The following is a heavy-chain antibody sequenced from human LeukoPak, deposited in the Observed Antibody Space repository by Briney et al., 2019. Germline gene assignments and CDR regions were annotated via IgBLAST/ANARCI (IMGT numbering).Heavy chain of an antibody. J-gene: IGHJ4*02. CDR2: IKTDGSEK. V-gene: IGHV3-7*01. D-gene: IGHD2-2*01. Sequence: GGSLRLSCEGSGFTFSNYWMGWVRQAPGKGLQWVANIKTDGSEKYYVDSVKGRFTISRDNAKNSLYLQMNSLRAEDTAVYYCAKDRRGVVLSYFDYWGQGTLVAVSS. CDR3: AKDRRGVVLSYFDY. CDR1: GFTFSNYW.